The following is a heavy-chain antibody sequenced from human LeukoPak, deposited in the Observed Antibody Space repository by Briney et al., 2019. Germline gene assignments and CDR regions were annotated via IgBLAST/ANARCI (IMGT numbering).Heavy chain of an antibody. CDR3: ARVLLDYDSSSIDY. CDR1: GYTFTGYY. D-gene: IGHD3-22*01. V-gene: IGHV1-2*02. CDR2: INPNSGGT. J-gene: IGHJ4*02. Sequence: ASVKVSCKASGYTFTGYYMHWVRQAPGQGLEWMGWINPNSGGTNYAQKFQGRVTMTRDTSISTAYMELSRLRSDDTAVYYCARVLLDYDSSSIDYWGQGTLVTVSS.